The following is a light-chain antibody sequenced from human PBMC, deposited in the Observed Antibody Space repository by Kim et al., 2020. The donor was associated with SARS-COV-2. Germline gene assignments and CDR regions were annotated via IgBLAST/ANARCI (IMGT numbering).Light chain of an antibody. CDR1: QSVSSSY. V-gene: IGKV3-20*01. CDR2: GAS. CDR3: QQYGGSPVT. Sequence: LSPGERAPLSCRASQSVSSSYLAWYQQKPGQAPRLLIHGASNRATGIPDRFSGSGSGTDFTLTISRLEPEDFAVYYCQQYGGSPVTFGQGTKLEI. J-gene: IGKJ2*01.